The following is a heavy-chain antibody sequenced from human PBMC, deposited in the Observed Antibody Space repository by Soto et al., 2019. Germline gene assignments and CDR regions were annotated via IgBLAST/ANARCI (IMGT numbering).Heavy chain of an antibody. CDR3: ARDASYYSLWSGYYPSRNGMDV. D-gene: IGHD3-3*01. V-gene: IGHV3-33*01. CDR1: GFTFSSFG. Sequence: VQVVESGGGVVQPGRSLRLSCAASGFTFSSFGMHWVLQAPGKGLEWVSLIWYDGSKKSYGDSVKGRFTISRDNSRNTVYLQMNSLRADDTAVYYCARDASYYSLWSGYYPSRNGMDVWGQGTTVTVSS. J-gene: IGHJ6*02. CDR2: IWYDGSKK.